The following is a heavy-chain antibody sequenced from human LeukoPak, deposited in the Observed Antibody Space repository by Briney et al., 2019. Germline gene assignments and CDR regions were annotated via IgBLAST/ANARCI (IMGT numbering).Heavy chain of an antibody. D-gene: IGHD2-21*01. CDR2: IWYDGSNK. Sequence: PGGSLRLSCTASGFSFNNYGFHWLRQAPGKGRDWVAVIWYDGSNKYYADSVKGRFTISRDNSKNTLYLQMESLRGEVAAVCCCARYGSCGGWKLSDPGGQGTLVTVSS. CDR1: GFSFNNYG. CDR3: ARYGSCGGWKLSDP. J-gene: IGHJ1*01. V-gene: IGHV3-33*01.